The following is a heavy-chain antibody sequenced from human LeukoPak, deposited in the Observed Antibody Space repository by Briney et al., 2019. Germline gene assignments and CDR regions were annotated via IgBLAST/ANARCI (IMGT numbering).Heavy chain of an antibody. CDR3: AKDTGSYSSSWYFGY. J-gene: IGHJ4*02. CDR2: IRYDGSSK. Sequence: GGSLRLSCAASGFTFSSYGMHWVRQAPGKGLEWVAFIRYDGSSKYYADSVKGRFTISRDNSKNTLYLQMNSLRAEDTAVYYCAKDTGSYSSSWYFGYWGQGTLVTVSS. V-gene: IGHV3-30*02. CDR1: GFTFSSYG. D-gene: IGHD6-13*01.